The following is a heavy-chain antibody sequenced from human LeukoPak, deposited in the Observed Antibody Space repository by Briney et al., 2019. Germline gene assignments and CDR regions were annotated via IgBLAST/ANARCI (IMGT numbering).Heavy chain of an antibody. CDR2: ISAYNGNT. CDR3: ARGANYYDRSAAFDY. D-gene: IGHD3-22*01. V-gene: IGHV1-18*01. J-gene: IGHJ4*02. CDR1: GYTFTSYG. Sequence: ASVKVSCKASGYTFTSYGISWVRQAPGQGLEWMGWISAYNGNTNYAQKLQGRVTMTTDTSTSTAYMELRSLRSDDTAVYYCARGANYYDRSAAFDYWGQGTLVTVSS.